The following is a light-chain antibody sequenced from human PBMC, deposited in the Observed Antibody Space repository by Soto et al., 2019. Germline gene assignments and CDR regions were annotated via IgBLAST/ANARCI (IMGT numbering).Light chain of an antibody. CDR1: SSDVGSYNL. CDR2: EVS. V-gene: IGLV2-23*02. CDR3: CSYAGSSTFGPYV. Sequence: QSVLTQPASVSGSPGQSITLSCTGTSSDVGSYNLVSWYQQHLGKAPKLMIYEVSKRPSGVSNRFSGSKSGNTASLTISGLQAEDEADYYCCSYAGSSTFGPYVFGTGTKVTVL. J-gene: IGLJ1*01.